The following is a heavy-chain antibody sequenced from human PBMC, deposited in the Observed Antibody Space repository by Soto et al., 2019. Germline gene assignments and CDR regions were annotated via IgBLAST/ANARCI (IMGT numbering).Heavy chain of an antibody. V-gene: IGHV4-39*01. Sequence: SETLSLTCTVSGGSISSSSYYWGWIRQPPGKGLEWIGSIYYSGSTYYNPSLKSRVTISVDTSKNQFSLKLSSVTAADTAVYYCARQPYYGSGSRLVKRYNWFDPWGQGTLVTVSS. CDR3: ARQPYYGSGSRLVKRYNWFDP. CDR2: IYYSGST. J-gene: IGHJ5*02. D-gene: IGHD3-10*01. CDR1: GGSISSSSYY.